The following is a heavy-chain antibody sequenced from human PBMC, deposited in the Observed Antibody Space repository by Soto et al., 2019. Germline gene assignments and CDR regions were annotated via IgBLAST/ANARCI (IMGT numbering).Heavy chain of an antibody. J-gene: IGHJ4*02. CDR3: TTYIGATIYFDY. Sequence: GGSLRLSCAASGFTFSNAWMSWVRQAPGKGLEWVGRIKSKTDGGTTDYAAPVKGRFTISRDDSKNTLYLQMNSLKTEDTAVYYCTTYIGATIYFDYWGQGTLVTVSS. CDR2: IKSKTDGGTT. D-gene: IGHD5-12*01. CDR1: GFTFSNAW. V-gene: IGHV3-15*01.